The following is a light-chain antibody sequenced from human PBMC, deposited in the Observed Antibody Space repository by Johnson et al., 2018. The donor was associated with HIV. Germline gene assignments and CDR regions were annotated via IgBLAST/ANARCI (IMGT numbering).Light chain of an antibody. CDR1: SSNIGNNY. CDR3: ETWDNSLSTGAV. Sequence: QSVLTQPPSVSAAPGQKVTISCSGSSSNIGNNYVSWYQQLPGTAPKLLICENNKRPSGIPDRFSGSKSGTSATLGITGLQTGDEADYYCETWDNSLSTGAVFGTGTKVTVL. V-gene: IGLV1-51*02. J-gene: IGLJ1*01. CDR2: ENN.